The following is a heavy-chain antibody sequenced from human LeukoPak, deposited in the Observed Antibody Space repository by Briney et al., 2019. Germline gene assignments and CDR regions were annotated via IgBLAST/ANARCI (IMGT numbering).Heavy chain of an antibody. CDR1: GGTFSSYA. V-gene: IGHV1-18*01. Sequence: ASVKVSCKGSGGTFSSYAISWLRQAPGQGLEWMGWISAYNGNTNYAQKLQGRVTMTTDTSTSTAYMELRSLRSDDTAVYYCARYRGAWNQWLDPYYYYYGMDVWGQGTTVTVSS. J-gene: IGHJ6*02. CDR2: ISAYNGNT. D-gene: IGHD6-19*01. CDR3: ARYRGAWNQWLDPYYYYYGMDV.